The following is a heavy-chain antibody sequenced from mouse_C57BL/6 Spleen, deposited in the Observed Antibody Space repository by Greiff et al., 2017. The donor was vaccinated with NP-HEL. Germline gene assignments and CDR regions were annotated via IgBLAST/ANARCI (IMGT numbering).Heavy chain of an antibody. Sequence: QVQLQQSGAELVMPGASVKLSCKASGYTFTSYWMHWVKQRPGQGLEWIGEIDPSDSYTNYNQKFKGKSTLTVDKSSSTAYMQLSSLTSEDSAVYYCARGGTTLEVGFAYWGQGTLVTVSA. V-gene: IGHV1-69*01. CDR3: ARGGTTLEVGFAY. CDR2: IDPSDSYT. CDR1: GYTFTSYW. D-gene: IGHD1-1*01. J-gene: IGHJ3*01.